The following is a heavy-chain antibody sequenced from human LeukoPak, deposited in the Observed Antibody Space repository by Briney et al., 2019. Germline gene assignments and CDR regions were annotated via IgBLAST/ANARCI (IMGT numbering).Heavy chain of an antibody. CDR1: GYTFTSCG. CDR3: ARGSGSGDY. V-gene: IGHV1-18*01. D-gene: IGHD3-10*01. CDR2: ISAYNGNT. J-gene: IGHJ4*02. Sequence: ASVKVSSKASGYTFTSCGISWVRQATGQGLEGMGWISAYNGNTNYAQKLPGRVTMTTDTSTSTAYMELRSLRADDTPVYYPARGSGSGDYWGQGTLVTVSS.